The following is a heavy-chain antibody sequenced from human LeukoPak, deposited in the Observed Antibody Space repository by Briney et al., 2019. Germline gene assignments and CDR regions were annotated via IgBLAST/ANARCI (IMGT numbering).Heavy chain of an antibody. CDR3: SEGYFEPFDH. Sequence: SETLSLTCNVSGVSVSTSHWNWIRQRPGKGLEWIGCLSYTGKTDYNPSLKSRVSISLGSSNNHFSLKLTSVTAADTAVYYCSEGYFEPFDHWGQGGLVTVSS. CDR1: GVSVSTSH. V-gene: IGHV4-59*02. CDR2: LSYTGKT. D-gene: IGHD2/OR15-2a*01. J-gene: IGHJ4*02.